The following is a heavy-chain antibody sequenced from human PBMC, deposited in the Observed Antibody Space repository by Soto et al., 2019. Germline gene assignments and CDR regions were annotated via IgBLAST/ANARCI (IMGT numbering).Heavy chain of an antibody. J-gene: IGHJ6*02. V-gene: IGHV3-23*01. CDR1: GFTFSSYA. CDR2: ISGSGCST. CDR3: AKVEGIAAAVTYYSYGMDV. Sequence: GGSLRLSCAASGFTFSSYAMSWVRQAPGKGLEWVSAISGSGCSTYYADSVKGRFTISRDNSKNTLYLQMNSLRAEDTAVYYGAKVEGIAAAVTYYSYGMDVWGQGTTVTVSS. D-gene: IGHD6-13*01.